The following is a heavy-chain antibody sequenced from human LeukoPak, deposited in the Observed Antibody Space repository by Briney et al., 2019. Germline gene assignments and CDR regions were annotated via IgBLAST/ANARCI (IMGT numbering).Heavy chain of an antibody. CDR2: ISSNGGST. Sequence: GGSLRLSCAASGFTFSSYAMHWVRQAPGKGLEYVSAISSNGGSTYYANSVKGRFTISRDNSKNTLYLQMGSLRAEDMAVYYCARDRGSRWFGPIDYWGQGTLVTVSS. CDR3: ARDRGSRWFGPIDY. CDR1: GFTFSSYA. J-gene: IGHJ4*02. D-gene: IGHD6-13*01. V-gene: IGHV3-64*01.